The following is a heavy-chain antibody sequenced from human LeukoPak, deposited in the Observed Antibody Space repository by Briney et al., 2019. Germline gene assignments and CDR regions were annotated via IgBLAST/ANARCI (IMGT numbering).Heavy chain of an antibody. Sequence: GGSLRLSCAASGFTFSSYAMHWVRQAPGKGLEWVAFIRYDGSNKYYADSVKGRFTISRDNSKNTLYLQMNSLRAEDTAVYYCAKESSRLPPIDYWGQGTLVTVSS. CDR3: AKESSRLPPIDY. J-gene: IGHJ4*02. CDR1: GFTFSSYA. V-gene: IGHV3-30*02. D-gene: IGHD4-11*01. CDR2: IRYDGSNK.